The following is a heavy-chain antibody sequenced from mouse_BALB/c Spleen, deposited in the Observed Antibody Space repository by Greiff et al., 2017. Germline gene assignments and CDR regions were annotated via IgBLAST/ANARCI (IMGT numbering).Heavy chain of an antibody. J-gene: IGHJ4*01. Sequence: LQQPGAELVKPGASVKMSCKASGYTFTSYNMHWVKQTPGQGLEWIGAIYPGNGDTSYNQKFKGKATLTADKSSSTAYMQLSSLTSEDSAVYYCARKEKGGAMDYWGQGASVTVSS. CDR2: IYPGNGDT. CDR3: ARKEKGGAMDY. V-gene: IGHV1-12*01. CDR1: GYTFTSYN.